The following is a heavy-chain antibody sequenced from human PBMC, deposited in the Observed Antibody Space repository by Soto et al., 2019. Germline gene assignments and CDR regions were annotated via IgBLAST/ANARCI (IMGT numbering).Heavy chain of an antibody. CDR2: ITASGGGA. CDR3: TKDFDRDYFHH. CDR1: GFTFSSYG. V-gene: IGHV3-23*01. D-gene: IGHD3-9*01. Sequence: EVQLLESGGRLVQPGGSLRLSYAASGFTFSSYGMSWVRQTPEKGLEWVSGITASGGGAYYAGPAKGRFTISRDNSENTLYLQMSSLRVEDTAVYYCTKDFDRDYFHHWGQGTLVTVSS. J-gene: IGHJ1*01.